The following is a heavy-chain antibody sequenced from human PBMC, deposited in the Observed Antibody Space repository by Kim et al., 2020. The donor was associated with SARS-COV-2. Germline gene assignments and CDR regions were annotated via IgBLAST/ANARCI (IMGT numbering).Heavy chain of an antibody. CDR1: GFTFSDYY. J-gene: IGHJ6*02. CDR3: ARDRYGLRWPGYYYYYGMDG. CDR2: ISSSGSTI. D-gene: IGHD4-17*01. V-gene: IGHV3-11*01. Sequence: GGSLRLSCAASGFTFSDYYMSWTRQAPGKGLEWVSYISSSGSTIYYADSVKGRVTISRDNAKNSLYLQMNSLRAEDTDVYYCARDRYGLRWPGYYYYYGMDGWGQGTTVTISS.